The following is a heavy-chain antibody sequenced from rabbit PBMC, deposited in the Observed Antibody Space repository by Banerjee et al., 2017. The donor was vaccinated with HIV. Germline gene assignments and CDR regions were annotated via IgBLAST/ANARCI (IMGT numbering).Heavy chain of an antibody. V-gene: IGHV1S45*01. Sequence: QEQLEESGGDLVKPEGSLTLTCTASGFSFSNNCRICWVRQAPGKGLEWIACIYAGSSGSTYYASWAKGRFTISKTSSTTVTLQMTSLTAADTATYFCAREYYDYGYAGYAGHDGFDPWGQGTLVSVS. CDR1: GFSFSNNCR. J-gene: IGHJ2*01. CDR2: IYAGSSGST. CDR3: AREYYDYGYAGYAGHDGFDP. D-gene: IGHD6-1*01.